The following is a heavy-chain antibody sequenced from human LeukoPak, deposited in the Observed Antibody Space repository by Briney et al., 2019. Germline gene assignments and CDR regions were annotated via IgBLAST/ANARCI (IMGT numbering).Heavy chain of an antibody. Sequence: GRSLRLSCAASGFTFSSYGMHWVRQAPGKGLEWVAVMWYDGSNKYYADSVKGRFTISRDNSKNTLYLQMNSLRAEDTAVYYCASNAIAARPRNWFDPWGQGTLVTVSS. CDR2: MWYDGSNK. J-gene: IGHJ5*02. CDR1: GFTFSSYG. V-gene: IGHV3-33*01. D-gene: IGHD6-6*01. CDR3: ASNAIAARPRNWFDP.